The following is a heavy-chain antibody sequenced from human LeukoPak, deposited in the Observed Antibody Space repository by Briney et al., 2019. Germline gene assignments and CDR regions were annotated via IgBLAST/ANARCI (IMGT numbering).Heavy chain of an antibody. CDR2: ISSTSSYI. D-gene: IGHD6-13*01. J-gene: IGHJ4*02. CDR1: GFTFSSYW. CDR3: ARGRGVAGTSYYFDY. V-gene: IGHV3-21*01. Sequence: PGGSLRLSCAASGFTFSSYWMSWVRQAPGKGLEWVSSISSTSSYIYYADSVKGRFTISKDNAKNSLYLQMNSLRAEDTAVYYCARGRGVAGTSYYFDYWGQGTLVTVSS.